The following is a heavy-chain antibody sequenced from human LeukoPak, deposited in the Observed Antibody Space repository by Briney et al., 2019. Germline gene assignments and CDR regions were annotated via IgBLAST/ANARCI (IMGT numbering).Heavy chain of an antibody. V-gene: IGHV3-23*01. CDR1: YA. CDR2: ISGSGGST. D-gene: IGHD5-24*01. J-gene: IGHJ4*02. CDR3: AKRSRDGYVDY. Sequence: YAMSWVRQAPGKGLEWVSAISGSGGSTYYADSVKGRFTISRDNSKNTLYLQMNSLRAEDTAVYYCAKRSRDGYVDYWGQGTLVTVSS.